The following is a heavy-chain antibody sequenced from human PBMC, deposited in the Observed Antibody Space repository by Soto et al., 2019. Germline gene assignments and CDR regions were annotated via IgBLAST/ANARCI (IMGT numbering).Heavy chain of an antibody. V-gene: IGHV4-39*01. CDR1: GGSISSRSYY. Sequence: QLQLQESGPGLVKPSETLSLTCTVSGGSISSRSYYWGWIRQPPGQGLEWIASIYYSGSTYYNPALKSRVTISVDTSKNQFSLKLNSVTAADTAVYYCARLSSDYGDYYFDDWGQGTLVTVSA. D-gene: IGHD4-17*01. CDR2: IYYSGST. J-gene: IGHJ4*02. CDR3: ARLSSDYGDYYFDD.